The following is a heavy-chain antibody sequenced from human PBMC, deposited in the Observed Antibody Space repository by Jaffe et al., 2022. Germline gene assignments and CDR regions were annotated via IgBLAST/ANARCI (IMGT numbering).Heavy chain of an antibody. V-gene: IGHV3-53*02. CDR3: ARVRLQYNWNYDPRYYYYYYMDV. D-gene: IGHD1-7*01. CDR2: IYSGGST. Sequence: EVQLVETGGGLIQPGGSLRLSCAASGFTVSSNYMSWVRQAPGKGLEWVSVIYSGGSTYYADSVKGRFTISRDNSKNTLYLQMNSLRAEDTAVYYCARVRLQYNWNYDPRYYYYYYMDVWGKGTTVTVSS. J-gene: IGHJ6*03. CDR1: GFTVSSNY.